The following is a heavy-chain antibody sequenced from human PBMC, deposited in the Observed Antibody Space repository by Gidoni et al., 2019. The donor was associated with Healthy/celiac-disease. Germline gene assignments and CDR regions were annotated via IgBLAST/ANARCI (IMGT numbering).Heavy chain of an antibody. Sequence: EVQLVQSGAEVKKPGEYLRISWTGSGYSFTSYWISGVHQMPGKGLEWMGRIDPSDSYTNYSPSFQGHVTISADKSISTAYLQWSSLKASDTAMYYCARFPNKPALYYFDYWGQGTLVTVSS. CDR2: IDPSDSYT. J-gene: IGHJ4*02. V-gene: IGHV5-10-1*03. CDR3: ARFPNKPALYYFDY. CDR1: GYSFTSYW. D-gene: IGHD2-2*01.